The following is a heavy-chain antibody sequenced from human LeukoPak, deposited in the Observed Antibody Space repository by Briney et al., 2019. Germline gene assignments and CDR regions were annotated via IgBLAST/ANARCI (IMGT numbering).Heavy chain of an antibody. CDR2: ISYDGSNK. V-gene: IGHV3-30*04. D-gene: IGHD6-6*01. CDR3: ARARQLSNDY. CDR1: GFIFSNYA. J-gene: IGHJ4*02. Sequence: GGSLRLSCAASGFIFSNYAMHWVRQAPGKGLEWVAVISYDGSNKYSADSVRGRFTISRDNSKNTLYLQMNSLRAEDTAVYYCARARQLSNDYWGQGTLVTVSS.